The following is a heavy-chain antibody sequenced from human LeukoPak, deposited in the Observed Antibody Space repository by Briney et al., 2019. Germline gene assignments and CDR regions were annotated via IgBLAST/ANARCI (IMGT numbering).Heavy chain of an antibody. CDR3: ARDRQDYYDSSGYFDN. V-gene: IGHV1-18*01. J-gene: IGHJ4*02. Sequence: GASVKLSCKASGYTFTNYGISWVRQAPGQGLQWTGWIWAEGGNTKYVEKFKGRGTMTTDTSTNTAYMELRSLRSDDTAVYYCARDRQDYYDSSGYFDNWGQGTLVTVSS. CDR1: GYTFTNYG. CDR2: IWAEGGNT. D-gene: IGHD3-22*01.